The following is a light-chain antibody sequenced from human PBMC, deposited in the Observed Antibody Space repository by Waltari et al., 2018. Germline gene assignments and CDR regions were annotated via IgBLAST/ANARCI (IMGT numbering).Light chain of an antibody. CDR2: GVS. Sequence: EIVLTQSPGTLSLSPGERATLSCRASQSVGTSLAWYRQQKRGQAPRLLIYGVSSRATGISDRFSGSGFGTDFSLTISGLDPEDFAVYYCQHYVRLPVTFGQGTTVEIK. CDR1: QSVGTS. J-gene: IGKJ1*01. V-gene: IGKV3-20*01. CDR3: QHYVRLPVT.